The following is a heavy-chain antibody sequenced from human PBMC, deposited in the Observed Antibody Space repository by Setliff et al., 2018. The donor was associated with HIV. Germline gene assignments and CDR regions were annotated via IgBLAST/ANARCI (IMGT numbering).Heavy chain of an antibody. Sequence: PSETLSLTCTVSGGPISSSSYYWGWIRQPPGKGLEWIGSIYYSGSTYYNPSLKSRVTISVDTSKNQFSLKLSSVTAADTAVYYCARHYYYGSVFQPLNWFDPWGQGTLVTVSS. CDR2: IYYSGST. V-gene: IGHV4-39*01. J-gene: IGHJ5*02. D-gene: IGHD3-10*01. CDR1: GGPISSSSYY. CDR3: ARHYYYGSVFQPLNWFDP.